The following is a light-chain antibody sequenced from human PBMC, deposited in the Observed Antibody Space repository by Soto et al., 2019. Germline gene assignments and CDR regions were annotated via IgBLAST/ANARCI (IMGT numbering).Light chain of an antibody. Sequence: EIVLTQSPATLSLSPGERATLSCRASQRVTSYLAWYQQKPGQPPRLLIYDASNRATGIPARFSGSGSGTDFTLTISSLEPEDFAVYYCQQRSNWPRTFGQGTKLEIK. CDR1: QRVTSY. V-gene: IGKV3-11*01. CDR2: DAS. J-gene: IGKJ2*01. CDR3: QQRSNWPRT.